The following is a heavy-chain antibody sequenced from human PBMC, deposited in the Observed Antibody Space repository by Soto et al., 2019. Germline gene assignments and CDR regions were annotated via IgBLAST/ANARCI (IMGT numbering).Heavy chain of an antibody. CDR2: IYDSVSS. CDR3: ARGDGRGSSSYYGMDV. Sequence: PSETLSLTCTVSGGSISSGGYYWSWIRQHPGKGLEWIGYIYDSVSSYYNPSLKSRVSIPVDTPKNQFSLKLSSVAAADTAIYYCARGDGRGSSSYYGMDVWGQGTTVTVSS. J-gene: IGHJ6*02. CDR1: GGSISSGGYY. D-gene: IGHD6-6*01. V-gene: IGHV4-31*03.